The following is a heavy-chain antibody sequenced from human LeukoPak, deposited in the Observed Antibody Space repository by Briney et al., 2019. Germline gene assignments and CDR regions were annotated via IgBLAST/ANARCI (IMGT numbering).Heavy chain of an antibody. J-gene: IGHJ6*03. CDR1: GGSFSGYY. Sequence: PETLSLTCAVYGGSFSGYYWSWIRQPPGKGLEWIGEINHSGSTNYNPSLKSRVTISVDTSKNQFSLKLSSVTAADTAVYYCARASVGASYYYYYYMDVWGKGTTVTVSS. D-gene: IGHD1-26*01. V-gene: IGHV4-34*01. CDR3: ARASVGASYYYYYYMDV. CDR2: INHSGST.